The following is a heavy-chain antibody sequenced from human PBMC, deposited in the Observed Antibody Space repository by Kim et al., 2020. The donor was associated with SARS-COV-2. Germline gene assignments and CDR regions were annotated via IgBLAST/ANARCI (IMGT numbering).Heavy chain of an antibody. D-gene: IGHD6-13*01. V-gene: IGHV4-39*01. CDR3: ARIRGYSSSWSPRGHYFDY. J-gene: IGHJ4*02. Sequence: SETLSLTCTVSGGSISSSSYYWGWIRQPPGKGLEWIGSIYYSGSTYYNPSLKSRVTISVDTSKNQFSLKLSSVTAADTAVYYCARIRGYSSSWSPRGHYFDYWGQGTLVTVSS. CDR2: IYYSGST. CDR1: GGSISSSSYY.